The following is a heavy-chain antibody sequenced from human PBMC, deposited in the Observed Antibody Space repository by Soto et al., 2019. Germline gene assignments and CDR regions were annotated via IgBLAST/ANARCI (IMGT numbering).Heavy chain of an antibody. CDR2: ISSNGRST. CDR1: GFTFSNYA. J-gene: IGHJ4*02. D-gene: IGHD1-26*01. CDR3: VEDRWVDY. Sequence: GGSLRLSCSVFGFTFSNYAMHWVRQAPGKGLEYVSSISSNGRSTYYADSVKGRFTISRDNSKSTLYLQMISLRPDDTAVYYCVEDRWVDYWGQGALVTVSS. V-gene: IGHV3-64D*06.